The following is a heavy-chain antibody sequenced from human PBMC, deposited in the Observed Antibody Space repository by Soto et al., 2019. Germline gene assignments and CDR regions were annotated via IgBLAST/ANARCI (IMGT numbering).Heavy chain of an antibody. J-gene: IGHJ4*02. CDR1: GFTFDDYA. CDR3: AKDTGGAVAGTGY. CDR2: ISWNSGSI. V-gene: IGHV3-9*01. D-gene: IGHD6-13*01. Sequence: EVQLVESGGGLVQPGRSLRLSCAASGFTFDDYAMHWVRQAPGKGLEWVSGISWNSGSIGYADSVKGRFTISRDNAKNSLYLQMNSLRAEDTALYYCAKDTGGAVAGTGYWGQGTLVTVSS.